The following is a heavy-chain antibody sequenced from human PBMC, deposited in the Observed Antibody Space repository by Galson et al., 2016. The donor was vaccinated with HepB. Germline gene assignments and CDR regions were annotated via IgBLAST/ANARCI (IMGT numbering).Heavy chain of an antibody. CDR1: GFTFSDYY. D-gene: IGHD6-13*01. J-gene: IGHJ4*02. Sequence: SLRLSCAGSGFTFSDYYMSWIRQAPGKGLEWVSYISSSGRMIYYADSVKGRFTISRDNAKNSLYLQMNSLRAEDTAVYYCAGDQTGRTAAGVDYWGQGTLVTVAS. V-gene: IGHV3-11*01. CDR3: AGDQTGRTAAGVDY. CDR2: ISSSGRMI.